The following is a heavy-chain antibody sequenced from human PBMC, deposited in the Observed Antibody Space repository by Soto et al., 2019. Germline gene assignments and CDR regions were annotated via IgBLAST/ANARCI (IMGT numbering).Heavy chain of an antibody. CDR2: IYHSGST. CDR3: ARDFPFKHNYYGSGSQSY. CDR1: GGSISSSNW. V-gene: IGHV4-4*02. D-gene: IGHD3-10*01. J-gene: IGHJ4*02. Sequence: SETLSLTCAVSGGSISSSNWWSWVRQPPGKGLEWIGEIYHSGSTNYNPSLKSRVTISVDKSKNQFSLKLSSVTAADTAVYYCARDFPFKHNYYGSGSQSYWGQGTLVTVSS.